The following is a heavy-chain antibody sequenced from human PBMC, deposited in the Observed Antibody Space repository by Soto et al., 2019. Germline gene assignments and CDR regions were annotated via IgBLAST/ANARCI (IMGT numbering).Heavy chain of an antibody. CDR3: AHRGGGSNWNGGYFDY. J-gene: IGHJ4*02. Sequence: QITLRESGPTLVKPTQTLTLTCTFSGFSLITHGVGVGWVRQPPGKALECLALIYWDDDKRYNPSLRSRLTITKDTSKNQVVLTMTNMDPVDTGTYFCAHRGGGSNWNGGYFDYWGQGALVTVSS. CDR1: GFSLITHGVG. V-gene: IGHV2-5*02. CDR2: IYWDDDK. D-gene: IGHD1-1*01.